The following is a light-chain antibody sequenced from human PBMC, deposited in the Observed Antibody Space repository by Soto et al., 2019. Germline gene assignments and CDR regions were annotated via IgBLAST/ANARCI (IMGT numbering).Light chain of an antibody. CDR1: QSISYW. Sequence: DIKMTQSPSTLSASVGDRVTITCRASQSISYWLAWYQQKPGKSPKLLIYDASSLESGVPSRFSGSGSGTEFTVTISSLQPYDFATYYCLQYNGYPYTFGQGTKLEIK. CDR3: LQYNGYPYT. V-gene: IGKV1-5*01. CDR2: DAS. J-gene: IGKJ2*01.